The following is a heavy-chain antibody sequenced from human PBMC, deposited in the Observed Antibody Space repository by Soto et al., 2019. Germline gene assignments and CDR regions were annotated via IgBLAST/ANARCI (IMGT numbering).Heavy chain of an antibody. CDR2: TYYRSKWYN. CDR1: GDSVSSNSAA. CDR3: ARANYDFWSGYYLFFDY. J-gene: IGHJ4*02. Sequence: PSQTLSLTCAISGDSVSSNSAAWNWIRQSPSRGLEWLGRTYYRSKWYNDYAVSVKSRITINPDTSKNQFSLQLNSVTPEDTAVYYCARANYDFWSGYYLFFDYWGQGTLVTVSS. D-gene: IGHD3-3*01. V-gene: IGHV6-1*01.